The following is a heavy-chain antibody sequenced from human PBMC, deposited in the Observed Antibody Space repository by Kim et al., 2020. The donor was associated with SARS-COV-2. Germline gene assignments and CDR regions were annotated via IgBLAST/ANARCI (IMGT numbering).Heavy chain of an antibody. D-gene: IGHD2-15*01. V-gene: IGHV4-39*01. J-gene: IGHJ4*02. CDR3: ARHGDCSGGSCYSPVDY. Sequence: RKCRVTISVDTSKNQFSLKLSSVTAADTAVYYCARHGDCSGGSCYSPVDYWGQGTLVTVSS.